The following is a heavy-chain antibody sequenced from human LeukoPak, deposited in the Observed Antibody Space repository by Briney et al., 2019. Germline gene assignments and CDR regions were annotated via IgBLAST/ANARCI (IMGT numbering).Heavy chain of an antibody. CDR1: GGSITGSSYY. CDR2: ISYSGST. D-gene: IGHD6-13*01. CDR3: ARLLSYSSSWY. J-gene: IGHJ4*02. Sequence: SETLSLTCTVSGGSITGSSYYWGWIRQPPGKGLEWTGSISYSGSTYYNPSLKGRVTISVDTSKNQFSLKLSSVTAADTAVYYCARLLSYSSSWYWGQGTLVTVSS. V-gene: IGHV4-39*01.